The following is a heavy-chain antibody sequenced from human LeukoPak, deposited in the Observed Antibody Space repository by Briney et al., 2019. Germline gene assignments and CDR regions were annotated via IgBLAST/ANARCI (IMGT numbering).Heavy chain of an antibody. CDR3: ARGRYRSGYVFDY. CDR1: GFTFSSYA. D-gene: IGHD5-18*01. V-gene: IGHV3-30*04. Sequence: GGSLRLSCPASGFTFSSYAMHWVRQAPGKGLEWVAFISYNGGDESYADSVKGRFTISRDNSKNTVSLQMNSLRSEDTAVYYCARGRYRSGYVFDYWGQGTLVTVSS. CDR2: ISYNGGDE. J-gene: IGHJ4*02.